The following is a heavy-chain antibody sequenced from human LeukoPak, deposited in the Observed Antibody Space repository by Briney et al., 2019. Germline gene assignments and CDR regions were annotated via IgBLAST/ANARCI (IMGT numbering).Heavy chain of an antibody. D-gene: IGHD3-22*01. CDR1: GGTFSSYA. CDR3: ARDLGQYYDTSDNWFDP. CDR2: IIPIFGTA. J-gene: IGHJ5*02. Sequence: SVKVSCKASGGTFSSYAISWVRQAPGQGLEWMGGIIPIFGTANYAQKFQGRVTITADKSTSTAYMELSSLRAEDTAVYYCARDLGQYYDTSDNWFDPWGQGTLVTVSS. V-gene: IGHV1-69*06.